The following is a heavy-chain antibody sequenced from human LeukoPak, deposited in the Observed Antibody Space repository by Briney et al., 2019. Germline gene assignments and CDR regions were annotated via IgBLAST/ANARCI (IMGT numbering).Heavy chain of an antibody. CDR2: IYSDGTT. J-gene: IGHJ4*02. V-gene: IGHV3-66*01. Sequence: PGGSLRLSCAASGFTVSSNYMSWVRRAPGKGLEWVSVIYSDGTTYYADSVKGRFTISRDNSKNTLSLQMNSLRAEDTAVYYCARVTTPRSRNWPYFDYWGQGTLATVSS. CDR1: GFTVSSNY. CDR3: ARVTTPRSRNWPYFDY. D-gene: IGHD2-2*01.